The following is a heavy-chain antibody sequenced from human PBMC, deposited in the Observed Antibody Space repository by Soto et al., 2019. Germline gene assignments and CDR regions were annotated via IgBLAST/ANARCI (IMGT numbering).Heavy chain of an antibody. D-gene: IGHD2-15*01. V-gene: IGHV1-18*01. CDR1: GYTFTSYG. CDR2: ISAYNGNT. J-gene: IGHJ6*02. CDR3: AKAVDDYYYGMDV. Sequence: GASVKVSCTASGYTFTSYGISWVRQAPGQGLEWMGWISAYNGNTNYAQKLQGRVTMTTDTSTSTAYMELRSLRSDDTAVYYCAKAVDDYYYGMDVWGQGTTVTVSS.